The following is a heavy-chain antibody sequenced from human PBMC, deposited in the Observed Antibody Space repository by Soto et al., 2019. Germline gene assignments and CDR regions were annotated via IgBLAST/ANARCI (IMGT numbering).Heavy chain of an antibody. CDR2: INVYNGNT. V-gene: IGHV1-18*01. Sequence: ASVKVSCKASGYTFISHGITWVRPAPGQGLEWMGWINVYNGNTNYAQKFQGRVTMTTDKSTSTAYMELSSLRSEDTAVYYCARDPSYYGSGSSLDYWGQGTLVTVSS. J-gene: IGHJ4*02. D-gene: IGHD3-10*01. CDR3: ARDPSYYGSGSSLDY. CDR1: GYTFISHG.